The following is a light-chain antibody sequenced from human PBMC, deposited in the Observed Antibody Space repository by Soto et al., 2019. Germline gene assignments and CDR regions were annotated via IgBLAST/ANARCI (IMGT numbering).Light chain of an antibody. J-gene: IGKJ2*01. V-gene: IGKV3-15*01. CDR2: GAS. CDR3: QQYTNWPYT. Sequence: EIVMTQSPATLSVSPGERASLSCRASQSVGSNLAWYQQTAGQAPRLLINGASTRATGIPARFSGSGSGTEFTLTISSLQSEDFAVYSCQQYTNWPYTFGQGTKLEIK. CDR1: QSVGSN.